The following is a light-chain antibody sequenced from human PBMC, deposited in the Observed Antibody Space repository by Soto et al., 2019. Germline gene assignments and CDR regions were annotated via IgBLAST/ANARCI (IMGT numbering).Light chain of an antibody. Sequence: DIQMTQSPSSVSASVGDRVTITCRASPVISGWLAWYQKKPGKAPKVLIYGASNLQSGVPSRFSGSGSGTDFTLTISSLQPEDFATYYCQQAASFPITFGQGTRLDIK. CDR3: QQAASFPIT. V-gene: IGKV1-12*01. CDR1: PVISGW. CDR2: GAS. J-gene: IGKJ5*01.